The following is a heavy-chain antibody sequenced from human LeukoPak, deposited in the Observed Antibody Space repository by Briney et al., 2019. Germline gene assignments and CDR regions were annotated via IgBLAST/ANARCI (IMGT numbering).Heavy chain of an antibody. J-gene: IGHJ6*03. CDR2: ISGSGGST. Sequence: PGGSLRLSCAASGFTFSSYAMSWVRQAPGKGLEWVSAISGSGGSTYYADPVKGRFTISRDNSKNTLYLQMNSLRAEDTAVYYCAKSGLRFLEWLAERYYYYYYMDVWGKGTTVTVSS. CDR3: AKSGLRFLEWLAERYYYYYYMDV. CDR1: GFTFSSYA. V-gene: IGHV3-23*01. D-gene: IGHD3-3*01.